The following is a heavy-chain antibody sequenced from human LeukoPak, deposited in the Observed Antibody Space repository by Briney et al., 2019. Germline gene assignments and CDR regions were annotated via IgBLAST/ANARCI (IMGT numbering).Heavy chain of an antibody. V-gene: IGHV4-59*01. CDR1: GGSISSYY. CDR3: ARLTYDNWFDP. Sequence: PSETLSLTCTVSGGSISSYYWSWLRQPPGKGLEWIGYIYYSGSTNYNPSLKSRLTISVDTSKNQLSLKLSSVTAADTALYYCARLTYDNWFDPWGQGTLVTVSS. J-gene: IGHJ5*02. D-gene: IGHD3-9*01. CDR2: IYYSGST.